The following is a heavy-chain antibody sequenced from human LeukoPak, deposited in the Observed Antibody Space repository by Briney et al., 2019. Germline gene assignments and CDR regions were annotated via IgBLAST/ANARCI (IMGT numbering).Heavy chain of an antibody. J-gene: IGHJ4*02. V-gene: IGHV3-72*01. D-gene: IGHD3-10*01. CDR1: GFTFSDHY. CDR2: TRNKANSYTT. Sequence: GGSLRLSCAASGFTFSDHYMDWVRQAPGKGLEWVGRTRNKANSYTTEYAASAKGRFTISRDDSKNSLYLQMNSLKTEDTAVYYCARAPTYGSGSSFDYWGQGTLVTVSS. CDR3: ARAPTYGSGSSFDY.